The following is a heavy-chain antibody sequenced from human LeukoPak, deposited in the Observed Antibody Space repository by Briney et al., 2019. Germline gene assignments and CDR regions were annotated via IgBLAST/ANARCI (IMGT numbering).Heavy chain of an antibody. Sequence: ASVKVSCKASGYTFTSYDINWVRQATGQGLEWMGWMNPNSGNTGYAQKFQGRVTMTRNTSISTAYMELSSLRSEDTAVYYCARTDSYGFSIDYWGQGTLVTVSS. V-gene: IGHV1-8*01. D-gene: IGHD5-18*01. J-gene: IGHJ4*02. CDR1: GYTFTSYD. CDR3: ARTDSYGFSIDY. CDR2: MNPNSGNT.